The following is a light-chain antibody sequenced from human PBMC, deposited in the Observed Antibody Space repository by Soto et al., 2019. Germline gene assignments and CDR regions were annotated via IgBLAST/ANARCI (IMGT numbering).Light chain of an antibody. V-gene: IGLV6-57*04. CDR3: QSYDSSIVV. Sequence: LTQPHSVSESPGKTVTISCTRSSGSIASNYVQWYQQRPGSAPTTVIYEDNQRPSGVPDRFSGSIDSSSNSASLTSSGLKTEDEADYYCQSYDSSIVVFGGGTKVTVL. J-gene: IGLJ2*01. CDR2: EDN. CDR1: SGSIASNY.